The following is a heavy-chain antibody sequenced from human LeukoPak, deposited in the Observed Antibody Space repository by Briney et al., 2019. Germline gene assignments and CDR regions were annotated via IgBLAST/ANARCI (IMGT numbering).Heavy chain of an antibody. CDR1: GLTLSRYW. V-gene: IGHV3-74*01. D-gene: IGHD3-3*01. CDR3: AREGYDFWSGYLYYFDY. J-gene: IGHJ4*02. Sequence: GGSLRLPCAASGLTLSRYWMHWVRHAPGKGLVWVSRINSDGSSTRYADSVKGRFTMSRDNGKNTLYLQMNSLRAEDTAVYYCAREGYDFWSGYLYYFDYWGQGTLVTVSS. CDR2: INSDGSST.